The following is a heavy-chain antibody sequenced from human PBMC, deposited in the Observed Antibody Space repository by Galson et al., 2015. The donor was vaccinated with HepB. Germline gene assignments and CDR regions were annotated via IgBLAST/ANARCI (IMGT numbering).Heavy chain of an antibody. V-gene: IGHV7-4-1*02. D-gene: IGHD5-12*01. CDR2: INTNTGNP. J-gene: IGHJ4*02. CDR1: GYTFTTNA. CDR3: AGDREGGYSGYEGNDY. Sequence: SVKVSCKASGYTFTTNAMIWVRQAPGQGLEWMGWINTNTGNPTYAQGFTGRFVFSLDTSVSTAYLQISSLKAEDTAVYYCAGDREGGYSGYEGNDYWGQGTLVTVSS.